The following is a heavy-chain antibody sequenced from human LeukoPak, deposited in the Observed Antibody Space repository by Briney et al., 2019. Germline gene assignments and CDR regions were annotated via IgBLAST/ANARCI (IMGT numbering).Heavy chain of an antibody. CDR1: GFTFSSYW. J-gene: IGHJ4*02. CDR2: INSDGSST. Sequence: GGSLRLSCAASGFTFSSYWMHWVRQAPGKGLVWVSRINSDGSSTSYADFVKGRFTISRDNAKNTLYLQMNSLRAEDTAVYYCARDDKVGWLRMFDYWGQGTLVTVSS. CDR3: ARDDKVGWLRMFDY. V-gene: IGHV3-74*01. D-gene: IGHD5-12*01.